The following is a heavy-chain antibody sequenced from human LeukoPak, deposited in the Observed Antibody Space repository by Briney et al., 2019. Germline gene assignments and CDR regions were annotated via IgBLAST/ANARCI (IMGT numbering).Heavy chain of an antibody. Sequence: SETLSLTCTVSGASFSSSSYFWGWIRQAPGKGLEWIGNIYYNGSTYYRPSLKSRVTRSVDTSKNQFSLKLSSVPAADTAVYCYARALRAVNAFDIWGVGTMVTVSS. D-gene: IGHD3-10*01. CDR2: IYYNGST. CDR1: GASFSSSSYF. CDR3: ARALRAVNAFDI. V-gene: IGHV4-39*07. J-gene: IGHJ3*02.